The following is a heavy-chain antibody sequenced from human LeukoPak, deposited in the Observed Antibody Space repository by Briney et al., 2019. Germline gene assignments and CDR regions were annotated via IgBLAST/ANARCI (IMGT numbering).Heavy chain of an antibody. V-gene: IGHV1-18*04. J-gene: IGHJ4*02. D-gene: IGHD2-2*01. CDR1: GYTFTSYG. CDR2: ISAYNGNT. Sequence: GASVKVSCKASGYTFTSYGISWVRQAPGQGLELMGWISAYNGNTNCAQKLQGRVTMTTDTSTSTAYMELRSLRSDDTAVYYCARAVGEIVVVPAAMDYWGQGTLVTVSS. CDR3: ARAVGEIVVVPAAMDY.